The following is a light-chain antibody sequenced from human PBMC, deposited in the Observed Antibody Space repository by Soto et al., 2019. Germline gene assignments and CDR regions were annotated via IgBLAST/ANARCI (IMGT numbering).Light chain of an antibody. J-gene: IGLJ1*01. V-gene: IGLV2-14*01. Sequence: QSVLTQPASVSGSPGQSITISCTGTSSDVGGYNYVSWYQQHPGKALKLMIYEVSNRPSGVSNRFSGSKSGNTASLTISGLQAEEEADYYCSSYTSSSSYVFGTGTKVTVL. CDR2: EVS. CDR3: SSYTSSSSYV. CDR1: SSDVGGYNY.